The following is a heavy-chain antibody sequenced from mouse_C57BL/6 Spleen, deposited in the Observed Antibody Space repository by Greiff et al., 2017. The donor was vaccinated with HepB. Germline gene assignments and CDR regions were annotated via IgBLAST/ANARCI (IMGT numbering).Heavy chain of an antibody. CDR1: GYTFTSYW. CDR3: ARSIYYSVFDY. D-gene: IGHD2-12*01. V-gene: IGHV1-69*01. J-gene: IGHJ2*01. Sequence: QVQLQQPGAELVMPGASVKLSCKASGYTFTSYWMHWVKQRPGQGLEWIGEIDPADSYTNYNQKFKGKSTLTVDKSSSTAYMQLSSLTSEDSAVYYCARSIYYSVFDYWGQGTTLTVSS. CDR2: IDPADSYT.